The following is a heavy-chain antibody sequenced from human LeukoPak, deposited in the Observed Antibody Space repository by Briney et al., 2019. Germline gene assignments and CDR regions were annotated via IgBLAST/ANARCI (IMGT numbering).Heavy chain of an antibody. CDR3: AKDREQWLVLDDAFDI. V-gene: IGHV3-30*18. J-gene: IGHJ3*02. D-gene: IGHD6-19*01. CDR2: ISYDGSNK. Sequence: PGGSLRLSCAASGFTFSSYGMHWVRQAPGKGLEWVAVISYDGSNKYYADSVKGRFTISRDNSKNTLYLQMNSLRAEDTAVYYCAKDREQWLVLDDAFDIWGQGTMVTVSS. CDR1: GFTFSSYG.